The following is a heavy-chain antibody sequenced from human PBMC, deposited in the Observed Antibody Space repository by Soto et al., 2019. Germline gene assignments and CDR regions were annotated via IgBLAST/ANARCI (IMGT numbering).Heavy chain of an antibody. V-gene: IGHV1-69*13. D-gene: IGHD6-13*01. CDR1: GGTFSSYA. CDR2: IVPIFGTP. J-gene: IGHJ4*02. CDR3: ARNKAAATGPFDY. Sequence: SVKVSCKASGGTFSSYAINWVRQAPGQGLDWMGGIVPIFGTPNYAQKFQGRVTITADESTSTAYMELSSLRSEDTATYYCARNKAAATGPFDYWGQGTLVTVSS.